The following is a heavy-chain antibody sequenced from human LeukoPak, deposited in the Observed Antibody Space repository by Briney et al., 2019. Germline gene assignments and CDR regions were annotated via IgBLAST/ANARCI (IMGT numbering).Heavy chain of an antibody. V-gene: IGHV4-31*03. D-gene: IGHD3-9*01. Sequence: PSQTLSLTCTVSGGSISSGGYYWSWIRQHPGEGLEWIGYIYCSGSTYYNPSLKSRVTISVDTSKNQFSLKLSSVTAADTAVYYCARGNGYFDWLLSEGYFDYWGQGTLVTVSS. CDR2: IYCSGST. CDR1: GGSISSGGYY. CDR3: ARGNGYFDWLLSEGYFDY. J-gene: IGHJ4*02.